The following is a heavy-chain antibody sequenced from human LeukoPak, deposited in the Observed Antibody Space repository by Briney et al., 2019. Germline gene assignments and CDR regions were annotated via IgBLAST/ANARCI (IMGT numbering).Heavy chain of an antibody. CDR1: GFTFSSYS. J-gene: IGHJ6*03. CDR2: ISSVSTVL. CDR3: VRDGSGYDYTNYYFYMDV. Sequence: NTGRSLRLSCAASGFTFSSYSMSWVRQAPGKGLEWLSAISSVSTVLYYADSVKGRFTISRDNAKNSLYLEMHSLRAEDTAAYFCVRDGSGYDYTNYYFYMDVWGKGTTVTVSS. V-gene: IGHV3-21*01. D-gene: IGHD5-12*01.